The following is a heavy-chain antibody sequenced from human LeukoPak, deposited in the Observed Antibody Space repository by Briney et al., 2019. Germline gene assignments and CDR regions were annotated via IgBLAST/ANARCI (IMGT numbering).Heavy chain of an antibody. Sequence: GGSLRLSCAASGFIFSNYAMTWVRQAPGKGLAWVSTISGGSGSTYCADSVKGRFTISRDNSKNTLYLQMNSLRDEDTAVYYCAKHRFESGGYHSTDWGQGTLVTVSS. V-gene: IGHV3-23*01. CDR1: GFIFSNYA. CDR2: ISGGSGST. D-gene: IGHD3-22*01. CDR3: AKHRFESGGYHSTD. J-gene: IGHJ4*02.